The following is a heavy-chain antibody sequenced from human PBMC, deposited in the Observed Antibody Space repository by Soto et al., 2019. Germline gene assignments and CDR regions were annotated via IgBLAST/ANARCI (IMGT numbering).Heavy chain of an antibody. V-gene: IGHV3-7*04. CDR3: ARGGGNFDQ. CDR1: GFTLSGYW. CDR2: VKQDGSNK. D-gene: IGHD3-16*01. Sequence: EVQLVESGGDLVQPGGSLRLTCAASGFTLSGYWMSWVRQAPGKGLEWVANVKQDGSNKYYVDSVKGRFTISRDNAKKSLFLQMNSLRVGDTGVYYWARGGGNFDQWGQGTLVTVSS. J-gene: IGHJ4*02.